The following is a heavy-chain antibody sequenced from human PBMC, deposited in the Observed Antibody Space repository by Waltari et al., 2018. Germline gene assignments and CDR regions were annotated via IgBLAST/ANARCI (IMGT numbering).Heavy chain of an antibody. CDR2: SFPGGSDP. CDR1: GYSFTSYW. Sequence: VQLVQSGAEVKKPGESLRISCQASGYSFTSYWIAWVRQMPGKGLEWMGVSFPGGSDPRYNPSFQGQVTISADKSVSTAYLQWSSLKASDTAMYYCARYYSDNDILEYWGQGTLVTVSS. V-gene: IGHV5-51*01. J-gene: IGHJ4*02. D-gene: IGHD4-17*01. CDR3: ARYYSDNDILEY.